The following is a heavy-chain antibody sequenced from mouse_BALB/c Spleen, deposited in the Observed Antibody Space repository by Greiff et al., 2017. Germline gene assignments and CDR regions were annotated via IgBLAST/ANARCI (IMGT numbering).Heavy chain of an antibody. CDR3: ARSRGLSYAMDY. V-gene: IGHV1-7*01. CDR1: GYTFTSYW. D-gene: IGHD3-1*01. J-gene: IGHJ4*01. CDR2: INPSTGYT. Sequence: QVQLQQSGAELAKPGASVKMSCKASGYTFTSYWMHWVKQRPGQGLEWIGYINPSTGYTEYNQKFKDKATLTADKSSSTAYMQLSILTSEDSAVYYCARSRGLSYAMDYWGQGTSVTVSS.